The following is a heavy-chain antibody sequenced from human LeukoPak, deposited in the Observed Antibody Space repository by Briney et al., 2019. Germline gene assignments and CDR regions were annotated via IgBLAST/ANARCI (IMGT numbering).Heavy chain of an antibody. D-gene: IGHD4-17*01. CDR1: GFTFSSYG. J-gene: IGHJ2*01. CDR3: ARDGAGNGGYIDYWYFDL. CDR2: IWYDGSNK. V-gene: IGHV3-33*01. Sequence: PGGSLRLSCAASGFTFSSYGMHWVRQAPGKGLEWVAVIWYDGSNKYYADSVKGRFTISRDNSKNTLYPQMNSLRAEDTAVYYCARDGAGNGGYIDYWYFDLWGRGTLVTVSS.